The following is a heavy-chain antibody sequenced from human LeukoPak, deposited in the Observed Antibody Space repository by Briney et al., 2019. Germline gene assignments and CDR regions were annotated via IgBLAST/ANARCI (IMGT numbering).Heavy chain of an antibody. CDR3: ARLNSNSGDS. CDR2: IYPGDSNT. V-gene: IGHV5-51*01. J-gene: IGHJ5*01. D-gene: IGHD4-23*01. Sequence: GESLKISCKGSGYSFTTYWIGWVRQMPGKGLEWMGIIYPGDSNTRYSPSFQGRVTISADKSISTAYLQWSSLKASDTAMYYCARLNSNSGDSWGQGTLVTVSS. CDR1: GYSFTTYW.